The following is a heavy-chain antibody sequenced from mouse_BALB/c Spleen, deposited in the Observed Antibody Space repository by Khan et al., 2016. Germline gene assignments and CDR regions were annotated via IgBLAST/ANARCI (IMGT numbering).Heavy chain of an antibody. CDR2: INPDSSTI. Sequence: EVKLLESGGGLVQPGGSLKLSCAASGFDFSRYWMSWVRQAPGKGLEWIGEINPDSSTINYTPSLKDKFIISRDNAKNTLYPQMSKVRSEDTALYYCARLHYYGRFAYWGQGTLVTVSA. CDR1: GFDFSRYW. J-gene: IGHJ3*01. D-gene: IGHD1-2*01. CDR3: ARLHYYGRFAY. V-gene: IGHV4-1*02.